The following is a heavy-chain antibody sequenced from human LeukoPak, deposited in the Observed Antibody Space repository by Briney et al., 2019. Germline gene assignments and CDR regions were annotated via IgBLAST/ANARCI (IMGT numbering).Heavy chain of an antibody. CDR2: INTDGSNT. V-gene: IGHV3-74*01. Sequence: PGGSLRLSCAASGFTFSSYWMRWVRQAPGKGLVWVSRINTDGSNTKYADSVKGRFTISRDNAKNTLYLQMNSLRAEDTAVYHCALGGWSRGDYWGQGTLVTVSS. CDR1: GFTFSSYW. J-gene: IGHJ4*02. D-gene: IGHD6-19*01. CDR3: ALGGWSRGDY.